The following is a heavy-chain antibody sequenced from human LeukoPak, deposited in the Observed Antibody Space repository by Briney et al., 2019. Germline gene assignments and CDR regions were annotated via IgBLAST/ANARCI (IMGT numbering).Heavy chain of an antibody. Sequence: SETLSLTCTVSGGSVSSSGHYWSWIRQPPGKGLEWLGYMHNSGTPNYNPSLKSRVTMSADTSKNQFSLNLSSVTAADTAVYYCVRVPAAGTGPDSWGQGILVSVSS. V-gene: IGHV4-61*08. CDR3: VRVPAAGTGPDS. D-gene: IGHD6-13*01. CDR1: GGSVSSSGHY. J-gene: IGHJ4*02. CDR2: MHNSGTP.